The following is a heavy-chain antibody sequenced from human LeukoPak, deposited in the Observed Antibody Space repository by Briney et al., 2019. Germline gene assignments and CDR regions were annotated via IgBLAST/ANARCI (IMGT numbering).Heavy chain of an antibody. CDR2: VYYSGIT. Sequence: SETLSLTCTVSGGSISTYYWNWVRQPPGKGLEWIGYVYYSGITNYNPSLKSRVTISGDTSKNQLSLKLSSVTAADTAVYYCAIRPLRSSWDSFDYWGQGALVTVSS. J-gene: IGHJ4*02. V-gene: IGHV4-59*03. D-gene: IGHD6-13*01. CDR3: AIRPLRSSWDSFDY. CDR1: GGSISTYY.